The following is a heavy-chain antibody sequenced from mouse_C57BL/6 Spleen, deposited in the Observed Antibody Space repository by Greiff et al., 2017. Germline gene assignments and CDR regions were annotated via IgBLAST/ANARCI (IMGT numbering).Heavy chain of an antibody. J-gene: IGHJ3*01. Sequence: VQLQQSGAELMKPGASVKLSCTATGFTFSGYWMAWVNQRPGHGLEWIADILTGSGCTNYTEKFKGKATFTADTSSNTAYLQLSSLTTEDSAIYYCARRGIYYGYDAFAYWGPGPLVTVAA. D-gene: IGHD2-2*01. V-gene: IGHV1-9*01. CDR2: ILTGSGCT. CDR1: GFTFSGYW. CDR3: ARRGIYYGYDAFAY.